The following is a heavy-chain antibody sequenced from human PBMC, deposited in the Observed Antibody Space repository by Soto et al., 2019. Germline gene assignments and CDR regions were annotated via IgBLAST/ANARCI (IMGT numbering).Heavy chain of an antibody. D-gene: IGHD1-1*01. V-gene: IGHV5-51*01. CDR3: ASLGVTTQHWFDP. CDR1: GYSFTSYW. J-gene: IGHJ5*02. Sequence: PGESLKISCKGSGYSFTSYWIGWVRQMPGKGLEWMGIIYPGDSDTRYSPSFQGQVTISADKSISTAYLQWSSLKASDAAMYYCASLGVTTQHWFDPWGQGTLVTVSS. CDR2: IYPGDSDT.